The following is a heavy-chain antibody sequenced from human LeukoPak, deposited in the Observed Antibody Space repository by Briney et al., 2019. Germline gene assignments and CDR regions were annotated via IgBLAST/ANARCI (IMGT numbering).Heavy chain of an antibody. CDR3: ARGLWTGYYYMDV. J-gene: IGHJ6*03. CDR1: GGSISSSSYF. CDR2: IYYSGST. V-gene: IGHV4-39*01. D-gene: IGHD3/OR15-3a*01. Sequence: PSETLSLTCTVSGGSISSSSYFWGWIRQPPGKGLEWLGIIYYSGSTYYNPSLKSRVTISVDTSKNQFSLKLSSVTAADTAVYYCARGLWTGYYYMDVWGKGTTVTVSS.